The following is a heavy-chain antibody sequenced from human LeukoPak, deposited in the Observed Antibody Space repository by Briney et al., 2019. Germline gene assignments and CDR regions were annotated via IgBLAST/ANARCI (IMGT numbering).Heavy chain of an antibody. CDR3: ARVGDGLNDAFDI. Sequence: GASVKVSCKASGYIFTGHYMNWVRQVPGQGLEWMGRINPKTGGTNYAQNFQGRVTMTRDTSISTTCMELSRLRPDDTAVYYCARVGDGLNDAFDIWGQGTMVTVSS. V-gene: IGHV1-2*06. J-gene: IGHJ3*02. CDR1: GYIFTGHY. CDR2: INPKTGGT. D-gene: IGHD5-24*01.